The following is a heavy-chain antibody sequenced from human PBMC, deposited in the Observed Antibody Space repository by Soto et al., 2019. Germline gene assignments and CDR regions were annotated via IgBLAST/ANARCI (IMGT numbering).Heavy chain of an antibody. Sequence: SVKVSCKASGYTFTSYAMHWVRQAPGQRLEWMGWINAGNGNTKYSQKFQGRVTITRDTSASTAYMELSSLRSEDTAVYYCARSYQLRQDYYYYGMDVWGQGTTVTVSS. D-gene: IGHD2-2*01. CDR1: GYTFTSYA. CDR3: ARSYQLRQDYYYYGMDV. CDR2: INAGNGNT. J-gene: IGHJ6*02. V-gene: IGHV1-3*01.